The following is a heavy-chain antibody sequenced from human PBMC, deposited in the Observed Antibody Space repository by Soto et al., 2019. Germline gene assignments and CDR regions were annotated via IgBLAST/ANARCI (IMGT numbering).Heavy chain of an antibody. V-gene: IGHV1-18*01. Sequence: GASVKVSCKASGYTFTSYGISWVRQAPGQGLEWMGWISAYNGNTNYAQKLQGRVTMTTDTSTSTAYMELRSLRSDDTAVYYCARDKGSNTYYYGSGRYAAFDIWGQGTMVTISS. CDR2: ISAYNGNT. J-gene: IGHJ3*02. CDR1: GYTFTSYG. D-gene: IGHD3-10*01. CDR3: ARDKGSNTYYYGSGRYAAFDI.